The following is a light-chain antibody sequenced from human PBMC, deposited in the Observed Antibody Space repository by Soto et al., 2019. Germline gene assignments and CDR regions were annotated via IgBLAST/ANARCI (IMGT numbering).Light chain of an antibody. CDR3: QQRSNWPET. CDR2: GAS. Sequence: ELVLTQSPGILSLSPGERATLSCRASQSVSNDFLAWYQQKPGQAPRLLIYGASTRATDVPDRFSGSGSGADLTLSISRLEPEDFAVYYCQQRSNWPETFGQGTKVDIK. V-gene: IGKV3D-20*02. J-gene: IGKJ1*01. CDR1: QSVSNDF.